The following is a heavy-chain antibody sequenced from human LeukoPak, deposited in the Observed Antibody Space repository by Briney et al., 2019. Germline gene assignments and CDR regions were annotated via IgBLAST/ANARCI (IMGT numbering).Heavy chain of an antibody. D-gene: IGHD6-13*01. V-gene: IGHV3-23*01. CDR1: GFPFSSYA. Sequence: GGSLRLSCAASGFPFSSYAMSWVRQAPGKVLEWVSSIIASGGSTYYADSVRGRFTISRDNSKNTVYLQMNSLRAEDTAVYYCASEGIAAAGDYYYYYYMDVWGKGTTVTVSS. CDR3: ASEGIAAAGDYYYYYYMDV. CDR2: IIASGGST. J-gene: IGHJ6*03.